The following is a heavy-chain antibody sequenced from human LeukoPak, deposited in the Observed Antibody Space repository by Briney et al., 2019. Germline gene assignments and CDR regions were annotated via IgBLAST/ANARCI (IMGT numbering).Heavy chain of an antibody. CDR3: ARGSTNLRFLEWLGWFDP. CDR1: GGSFSGYY. D-gene: IGHD3-3*01. J-gene: IGHJ5*02. CDR2: INHSGST. Sequence: SETLSLTCAVYGGSFSGYYWSWIRQPPGKGLEWIGEINHSGSTNYNPSLKSRVTISVDTSKNQFSLKLSSVTAADTAVYYCARGSTNLRFLEWLGWFDPWGQGTLVTVSS. V-gene: IGHV4-34*01.